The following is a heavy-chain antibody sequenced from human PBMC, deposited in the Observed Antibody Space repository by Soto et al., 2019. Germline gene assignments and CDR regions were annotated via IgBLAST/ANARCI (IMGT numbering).Heavy chain of an antibody. CDR1: GCMFTSYW. CDR3: ARHIWFGETNWFDP. V-gene: IGHV5-51*01. Sequence: LKVSGKGCGCMFTSYWVGSVRQMPGKGLEWMGIIYPGDSDTRYSPSFQGQVTISADRSISTAYLQWSSLKASDTAMYYCARHIWFGETNWFDPWGQGTLVTVSS. CDR2: IYPGDSDT. D-gene: IGHD3-10*01. J-gene: IGHJ5*02.